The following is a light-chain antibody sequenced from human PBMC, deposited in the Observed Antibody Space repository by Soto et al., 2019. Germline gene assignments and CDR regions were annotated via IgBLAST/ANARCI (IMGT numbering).Light chain of an antibody. CDR2: KVS. CDR1: QSLVYSDGNTY. CDR3: MQGTHWPPIT. V-gene: IGKV2-30*01. Sequence: DVVMTQSPLSLPVTLGQPASISCRSSQSLVYSDGNTYLNWFQQRPGQSPRRLIYKVSNRDSGVPDRLSGSGSGTDFTLKISRVEAEDVGVYYCMQGTHWPPITFGQGTRLEFK. J-gene: IGKJ5*01.